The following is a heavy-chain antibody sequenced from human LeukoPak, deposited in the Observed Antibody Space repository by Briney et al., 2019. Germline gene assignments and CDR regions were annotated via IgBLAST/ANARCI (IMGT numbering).Heavy chain of an antibody. Sequence: PGGSLRLSCAASGFTFGSYWMHWVRQAPGKGLVWVSRINSDGTNKSYADSVKGRFTISRDNAKNTLYLQMNSLRAEDTAVYYCARERGFDAFDIWGQGTMVTVSS. V-gene: IGHV3-74*01. J-gene: IGHJ3*02. CDR2: INSDGTNK. CDR3: ARERGFDAFDI. CDR1: GFTFGSYW.